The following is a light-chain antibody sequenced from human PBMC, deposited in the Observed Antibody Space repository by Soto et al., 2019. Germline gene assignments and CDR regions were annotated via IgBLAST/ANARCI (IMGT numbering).Light chain of an antibody. V-gene: IGKV3-20*01. CDR3: DQYCRSPWT. CDR2: GAF. J-gene: IGKJ1*01. Sequence: EIVLTQSPGTLSLSPGERATLSCRTSQSVSSSYLAWYQQKPGKAPSLLIYGAFNRATGIPDRFSVSDSVADFTLAISGLEPEYCALYDYDQYCRSPWTFGRGTKVEIK. CDR1: QSVSSSY.